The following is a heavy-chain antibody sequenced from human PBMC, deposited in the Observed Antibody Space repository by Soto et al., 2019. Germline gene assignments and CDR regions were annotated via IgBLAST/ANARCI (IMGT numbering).Heavy chain of an antibody. CDR1: GFTFSSYA. Sequence: GGSLRLSCVASGFTFSSYAMSWVRQAPGKGLEWVSAISGSGGSTYYADSVKGRFTISRDNSKNTLYLQMNSLRAEDTAVYYCAKDDRETGYYYDSSGYYYEGAFDIWGQGTMVTVSS. CDR3: AKDDRETGYYYDSSGYYYEGAFDI. CDR2: ISGSGGST. J-gene: IGHJ3*02. V-gene: IGHV3-23*01. D-gene: IGHD3-22*01.